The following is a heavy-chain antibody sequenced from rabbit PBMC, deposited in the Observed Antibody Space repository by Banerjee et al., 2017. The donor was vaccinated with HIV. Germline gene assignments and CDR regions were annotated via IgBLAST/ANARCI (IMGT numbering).Heavy chain of an antibody. V-gene: IGHV1S7*01. Sequence: QLKESGGGLVQPGGSLKLSCKASGFTLSTYYMNWVRQAPGKGLEWIGYIDPVFGITYYANWVNGRFSISRESEQNTMFLQMTSLTAADTGNYFCARDLDGVIGWNFGWWGQGTLVTVS. CDR2: IDPVFGIT. J-gene: IGHJ3*01. D-gene: IGHD4-1*01. CDR1: GFTLSTYY. CDR3: ARDLDGVIGWNFGW.